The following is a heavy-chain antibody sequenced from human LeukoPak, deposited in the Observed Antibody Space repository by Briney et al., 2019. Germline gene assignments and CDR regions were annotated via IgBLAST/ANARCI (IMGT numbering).Heavy chain of an antibody. V-gene: IGHV4-34*01. CDR2: INHSGST. Sequence: SETLSLTCAVYGGSFSGYYWSWIRQPPGKGLEWIGEINHSGSTNYNPSLKSRFTISVDTSKNQFYLKLSSVTAADTAVYYCTVVPAAISAEYFQHWGQGTLVTVSS. CDR3: TVVPAAISAEYFQH. CDR1: GGSFSGYY. J-gene: IGHJ1*01. D-gene: IGHD2-2*01.